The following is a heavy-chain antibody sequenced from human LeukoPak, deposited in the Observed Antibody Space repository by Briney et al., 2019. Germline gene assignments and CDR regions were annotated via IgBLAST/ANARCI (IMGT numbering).Heavy chain of an antibody. CDR1: GGSISSSSYY. V-gene: IGHV4-39*07. CDR2: IYYTGST. Sequence: SEILSLTCTVSGGSISSSSYYWGWIRQPPGKGLEWIGSIYYTGSTYYNPSLKSRVTISVDTSKNQLSLKLSSVTAADTAVYYFARGPTVTGDAFDIWGQGTMVTVSS. CDR3: ARGPTVTGDAFDI. D-gene: IGHD4-17*01. J-gene: IGHJ3*02.